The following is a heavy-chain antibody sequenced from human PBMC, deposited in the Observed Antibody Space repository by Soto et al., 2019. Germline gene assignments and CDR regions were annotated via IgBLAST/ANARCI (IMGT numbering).Heavy chain of an antibody. Sequence: SVKVSCKASGGAFSSYAISWVRQAPGQGLEWMGGIIPIFGTANYAQKFQGRVTITADEFTSTAYMELSSLRSEDTAVYYCARGLMYYYGSGSPQGAWFDPWGQGTLVTVSS. V-gene: IGHV1-69*13. CDR1: GGAFSSYA. CDR3: ARGLMYYYGSGSPQGAWFDP. D-gene: IGHD3-10*01. J-gene: IGHJ5*02. CDR2: IIPIFGTA.